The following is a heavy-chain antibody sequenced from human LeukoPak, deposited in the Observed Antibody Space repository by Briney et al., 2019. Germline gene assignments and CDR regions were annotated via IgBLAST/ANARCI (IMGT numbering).Heavy chain of an antibody. CDR1: GYSFTTYW. D-gene: IGHD1-26*01. CDR3: ARPSGSYYDNAFDI. J-gene: IGHJ3*02. CDR2: IYPDDSDT. V-gene: IGHV5-51*01. Sequence: GESLRISCKASGYSFTTYWIAWVRQMPGKGLEWMGIIYPDDSDTRYSSSFQGQVTISADKSISTAYLQWSSLKASDTAMYYCARPSGSYYDNAFDIWGQGTMVTVSS.